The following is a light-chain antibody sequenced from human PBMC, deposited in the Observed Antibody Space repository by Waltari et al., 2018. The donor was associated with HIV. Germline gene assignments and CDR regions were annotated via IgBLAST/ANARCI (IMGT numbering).Light chain of an antibody. V-gene: IGLV2-8*01. CDR2: EVT. Sequence: QSALTQPPSASGSPGQSVTISCPGNSSDVGGYNYVSCYQQHPGKAPKLMIYEVTKRPSGVPDRFSGSKSGNTASLTVSGLQAEDEADYYCSSYAGSNNLLFGGGTKLTVL. CDR3: SSYAGSNNLL. CDR1: SSDVGGYNY. J-gene: IGLJ2*01.